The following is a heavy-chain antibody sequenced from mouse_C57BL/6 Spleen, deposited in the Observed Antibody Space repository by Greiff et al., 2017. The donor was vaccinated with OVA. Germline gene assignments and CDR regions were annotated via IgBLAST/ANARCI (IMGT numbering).Heavy chain of an antibody. V-gene: IGHV1-62-2*01. CDR3: ARHEGVNCDYDVCFDD. Sequence: VQLQESGAELVKPGASVKLSCKASGYTFTEYTIHWVKQRPGQGLEWIGWFYPGSGSIKYNEKFKDKATLTADKSYSTVYMELMRLTSEDSAVYFCARHEGVNCDYDVCFDDWGQGTTLTVSS. CDR1: GYTFTEYT. CDR2: FYPGSGSI. J-gene: IGHJ2*01. D-gene: IGHD2-4*01.